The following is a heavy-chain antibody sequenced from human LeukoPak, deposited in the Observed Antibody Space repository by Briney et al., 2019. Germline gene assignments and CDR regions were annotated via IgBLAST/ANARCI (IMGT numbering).Heavy chain of an antibody. V-gene: IGHV1-2*02. D-gene: IGHD2-8*01. CDR2: INPNSGDT. CDR1: GYTFTGYY. Sequence: ASVKVSCKASGYTFTGYYMHWVRQAPGQGLEWMGWINPNSGDTKYAQEFQGRVTMTRDTSISTAYMELTRLRSDDTAVYYCARGGLRVMVYRLYYMDVWGKGTTVTVSS. J-gene: IGHJ6*03. CDR3: ARGGLRVMVYRLYYMDV.